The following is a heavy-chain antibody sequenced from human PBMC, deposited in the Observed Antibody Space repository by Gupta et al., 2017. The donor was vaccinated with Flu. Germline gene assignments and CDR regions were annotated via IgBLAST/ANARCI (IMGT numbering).Heavy chain of an antibody. CDR3: ARTTSGYSYGLVLINWFDP. CDR1: GGSISSYY. CDR2: IYYSGST. V-gene: IGHV4-59*01. Sequence: VQLQESGPGLVKPSETLSLTCTVSGGSISSYYWSWIRQPPGKGLEWIGYIYYSGSTNYNPSLKSRVTISVDTSKNQFSLKLSSVTAADTAVYYCARTTSGYSYGLVLINWFDPWGQGTLVTVSS. D-gene: IGHD5-18*01. J-gene: IGHJ5*02.